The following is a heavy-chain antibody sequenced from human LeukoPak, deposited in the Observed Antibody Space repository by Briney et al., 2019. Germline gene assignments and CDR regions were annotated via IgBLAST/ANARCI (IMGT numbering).Heavy chain of an antibody. CDR1: GFTFSSYS. CDR2: ISSSSSYI. J-gene: IGHJ1*01. D-gene: IGHD3-22*01. Sequence: PGGSLRLSCAASGFTFSSYSMNWVRQAPGKGLEWVSSISSSSSYIYYADSVKGRFTISRANAKNSLYLQMNSLRAEDTAVYYCARGDSSGYYLGAEYFQHWGQGTLVTVSS. CDR3: ARGDSSGYYLGAEYFQH. V-gene: IGHV3-21*01.